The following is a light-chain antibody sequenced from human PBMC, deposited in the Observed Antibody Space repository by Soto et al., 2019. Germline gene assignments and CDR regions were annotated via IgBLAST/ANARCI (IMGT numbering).Light chain of an antibody. Sequence: DIQMTQSPSSMSASVGDRVTITCRASQSISSYLNWYRQKPGAAPKLLIYDAFTVDTGVPSRFSGSGSGTEFTLTINSLQTEDFATYYCQQYDGFSRTFGQGTKVDIK. V-gene: IGKV1-5*01. CDR2: DAF. J-gene: IGKJ1*01. CDR1: QSISSY. CDR3: QQYDGFSRT.